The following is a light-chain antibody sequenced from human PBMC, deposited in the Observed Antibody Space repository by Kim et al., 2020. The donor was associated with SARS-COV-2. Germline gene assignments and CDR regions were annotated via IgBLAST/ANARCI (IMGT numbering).Light chain of an antibody. Sequence: VAWGQTVRITCKGDSLRSYYASWYQQKPGQAPVVVIYGKNNRPSGIPDRFAGSSSGNTASLTITGAQAEDEADYYCNSRDSSGPVVFGGGTQLTVL. CDR2: GKN. CDR3: NSRDSSGPVV. V-gene: IGLV3-19*01. J-gene: IGLJ2*01. CDR1: SLRSYY.